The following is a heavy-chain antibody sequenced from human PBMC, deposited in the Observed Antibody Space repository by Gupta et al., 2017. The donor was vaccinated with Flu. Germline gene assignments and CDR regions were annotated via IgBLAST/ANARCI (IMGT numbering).Heavy chain of an antibody. CDR2: IIPVFGPT. CDR3: ARKGGGHCSGGSCYSFDF. Sequence: QVQLVQSGAEVKKPGSLVKVSCKASGVTFSTYAINWVRQAPGQGLEWMGGIIPVFGPTNYAQKFQGRGTITADESTSTAYMEISSLRSEDTAVYYCARKGGGHCSGGSCYSFDFWGQGTLVTVSS. CDR1: GVTFSTYA. D-gene: IGHD2-15*01. V-gene: IGHV1-69*01. J-gene: IGHJ4*02.